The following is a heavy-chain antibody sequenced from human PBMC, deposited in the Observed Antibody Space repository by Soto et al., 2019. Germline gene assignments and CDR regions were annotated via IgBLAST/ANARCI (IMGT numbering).Heavy chain of an antibody. V-gene: IGHV3-23*01. CDR3: AKTWSGAHFDY. J-gene: IGHJ4*02. D-gene: IGHD3-3*01. CDR2: ISDSGGST. CDR1: GFTFSSYA. Sequence: EVQLLESGGGLVQPGGSLRLSCAASGFTFSSYAMSWVRQAPGKGSEWGSGISDSGGSTYYADSVKGRFTISRDNSKNTLYLQMNSLRAEDTAVYYCAKTWSGAHFDYWGQGTLVTVSS.